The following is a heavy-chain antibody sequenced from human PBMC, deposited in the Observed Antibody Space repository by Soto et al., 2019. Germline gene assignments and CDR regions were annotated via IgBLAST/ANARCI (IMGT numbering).Heavy chain of an antibody. CDR3: ARAPYYDFWSGYRGYYFDY. Sequence: QVQLVQSGAEVKKPGASVKVSCKASGYIFTGYYMHWVRQAPGQGLEWMGWINPNSGGTNYAQKFQGWVTMTRDTSISTAYMELSRLRSDDTAVYYCARAPYYDFWSGYRGYYFDYWGQGTLVTVSS. D-gene: IGHD3-3*01. V-gene: IGHV1-2*04. CDR2: INPNSGGT. CDR1: GYIFTGYY. J-gene: IGHJ4*02.